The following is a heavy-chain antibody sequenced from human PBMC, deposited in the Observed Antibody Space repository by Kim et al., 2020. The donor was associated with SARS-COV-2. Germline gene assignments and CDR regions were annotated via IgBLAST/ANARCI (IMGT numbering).Heavy chain of an antibody. V-gene: IGHV3-13*01. D-gene: IGHD2-2*01. Sequence: YYPGSVKGRFTISRENAKNSLYLQMNSLRAGDTAVYYCARESITTSAFDIWGQGTMVTVSS. J-gene: IGHJ3*02. CDR3: ARESITTSAFDI.